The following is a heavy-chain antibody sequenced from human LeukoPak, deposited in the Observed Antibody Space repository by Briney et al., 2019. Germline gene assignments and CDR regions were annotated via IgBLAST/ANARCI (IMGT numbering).Heavy chain of an antibody. V-gene: IGHV1-46*01. CDR2: INPSGGST. CDR3: ARGLDYYDSSGCLQH. D-gene: IGHD3-22*01. CDR1: GCTFTSYY. J-gene: IGHJ1*01. Sequence: ASVKVSCKASGCTFTSYYMHWVRQAPRQGLEWMGIINPSGGSTSYAQKFQGRVTMTRDTSTSTVYMELSSLRSEDTAVYYCARGLDYYDSSGCLQHWGQGTLVTVSS.